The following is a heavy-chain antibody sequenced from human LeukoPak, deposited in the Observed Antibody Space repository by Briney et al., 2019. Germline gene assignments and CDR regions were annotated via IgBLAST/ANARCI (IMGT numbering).Heavy chain of an antibody. Sequence: GGSLRLSCPAAGFTFSRYSMNWDRQAPGKGLEWVSSISSSSSYIYYADSVKGRFSISRDNAKNSLYLQMNSLRAEDTAVYYCASFAFWDTAIIRTFDIWGQGTMVTVSS. CDR1: GFTFSRYS. V-gene: IGHV3-21*01. J-gene: IGHJ3*02. CDR3: ASFAFWDTAIIRTFDI. CDR2: ISSSSSYI. D-gene: IGHD5-18*01.